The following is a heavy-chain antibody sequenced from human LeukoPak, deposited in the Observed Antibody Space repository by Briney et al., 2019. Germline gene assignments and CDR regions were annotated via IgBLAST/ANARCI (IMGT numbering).Heavy chain of an antibody. CDR1: GVYFSSSGCY. D-gene: IGHD3-3*01. CDR2: IF. J-gene: IGHJ4*02. CDR3: ARLGASLEWDSGSFPDY. Sequence: PSETPSLTCSVSGVYFSSSGCYWGWIRQPPGKGLEWIGSIFYNPSLKSRITISADTSKNQFSLELRFVTAADTAVYYCARLGASLEWDSGSFPDYWGQGTLVTVSS. V-gene: IGHV4-39*01.